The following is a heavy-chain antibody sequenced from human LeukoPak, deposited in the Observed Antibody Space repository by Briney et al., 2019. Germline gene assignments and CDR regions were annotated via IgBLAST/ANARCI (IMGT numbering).Heavy chain of an antibody. V-gene: IGHV4-39*07. Sequence: NPSETLSLTCTVSGGSISSSSYYWSWIRQPPGKGLEWIGEINHSGSTNYNPSLKSRVTISVDTSKNQFSLKLSSVTAADTAVYYCARGQEGAYYYGSGSYPYGMDVWGQGTTVTVSS. CDR1: GGSISSSSYY. CDR3: ARGQEGAYYYGSGSYPYGMDV. J-gene: IGHJ6*02. CDR2: INHSGST. D-gene: IGHD3-10*01.